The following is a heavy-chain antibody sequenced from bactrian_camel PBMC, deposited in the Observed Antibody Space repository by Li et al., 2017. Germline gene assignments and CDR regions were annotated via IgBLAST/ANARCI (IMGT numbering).Heavy chain of an antibody. CDR2: INSGGGST. J-gene: IGHJ6*01. Sequence: VQLVESGGGLVRPGGSLRLSCAASGFPFASYCLYWVRQAPGKGLEWVSSINSGGGSTYYADSVKGRFTISRDNAKNTLYLQLNSLKTEDTAMYYCAKDYRPYYSDYDVGRGFGYWGQGTQVTVS. V-gene: IGHV3S1*01. CDR1: GFPFASYC. D-gene: IGHD4*01. CDR3: AKDYRPYYSDYDVGRGFGY.